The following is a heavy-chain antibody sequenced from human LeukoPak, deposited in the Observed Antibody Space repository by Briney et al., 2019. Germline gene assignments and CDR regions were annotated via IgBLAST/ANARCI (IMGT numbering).Heavy chain of an antibody. CDR3: ARESEGYSSGWYGSADFYYYYGMDV. V-gene: IGHV6-1*01. J-gene: IGHJ6*02. CDR1: GDSVSSNSAA. Sequence: SQTLSLTCAISGDSVSSNSAAWNWIRQSPSRGLEWLGRTYYRSKGYNDYAVSVKSRITINPDTSKNQFSLQLNSVTPEDTAVYYCARESEGYSSGWYGSADFYYYYGMDVWGQGTTVTVSS. D-gene: IGHD6-19*01. CDR2: TYYRSKGYN.